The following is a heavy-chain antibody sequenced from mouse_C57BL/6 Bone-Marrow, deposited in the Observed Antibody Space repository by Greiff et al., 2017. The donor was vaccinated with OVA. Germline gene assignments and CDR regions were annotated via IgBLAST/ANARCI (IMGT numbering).Heavy chain of an antibody. CDR2: IYPRSGNT. CDR1: GYTFTSYG. Sequence: QVQLQQSGAELVRPGASVKLSCKASGYTFTSYGISWVKQRTGQGLEWIGEIYPRSGNTYYNEKFKGKATLTADKSSSTAYMELRSLTTEDSAVYFGAREGSNYDNFDYWGQGTTLTVSS. CDR3: AREGSNYDNFDY. J-gene: IGHJ2*01. V-gene: IGHV1-81*01. D-gene: IGHD2-5*01.